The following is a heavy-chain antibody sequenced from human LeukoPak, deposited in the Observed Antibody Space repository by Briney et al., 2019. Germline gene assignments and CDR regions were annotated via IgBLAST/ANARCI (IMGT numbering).Heavy chain of an antibody. J-gene: IGHJ4*02. CDR3: VRGWELLPVDY. CDR2: IYYSGST. V-gene: IGHV4-39*07. D-gene: IGHD1-26*01. Sequence: SETLSLTCTVSGVSISSSNSYWGWIRQPPGKGLEWIGSIYYSGSTYYNPSLKSRVTISVDTSKNQFSLNLSSVTAADTAVYYCVRGWELLPVDYWGQGTLVTVSS. CDR1: GVSISSSNSY.